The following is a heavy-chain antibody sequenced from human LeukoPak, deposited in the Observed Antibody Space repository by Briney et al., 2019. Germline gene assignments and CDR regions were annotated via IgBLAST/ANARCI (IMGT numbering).Heavy chain of an antibody. Sequence: GGSLRLSCTASGFSFSRYNMNWVRQAPGKGLEWLSDISGSSGSIYYADSVKGRFTISRDNAKNSLYLQMNSLRAEDTAVYYCAREIGAPGIWSQGTMVTVSS. D-gene: IGHD6-6*01. CDR2: ISGSSGSI. CDR1: GFSFSRYN. V-gene: IGHV3-48*01. J-gene: IGHJ3*02. CDR3: AREIGAPGI.